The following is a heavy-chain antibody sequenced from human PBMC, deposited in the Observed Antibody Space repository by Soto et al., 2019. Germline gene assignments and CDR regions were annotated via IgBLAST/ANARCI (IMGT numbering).Heavy chain of an antibody. CDR2: ISAYNGNT. J-gene: IGHJ6*02. D-gene: IGHD6-13*01. CDR3: ARENQQLSMDV. CDR1: CYTFTSYG. V-gene: IGHV1-18*01. Sequence: GASVEVSCKASCYTFTSYGISWVRQSPGQGLEWMGWISAYNGNTNYAQKLQGRVTMTTDTSTSTAYTELRSLRSDDTAVYYCARENQQLSMDVWGQGTTITVSS.